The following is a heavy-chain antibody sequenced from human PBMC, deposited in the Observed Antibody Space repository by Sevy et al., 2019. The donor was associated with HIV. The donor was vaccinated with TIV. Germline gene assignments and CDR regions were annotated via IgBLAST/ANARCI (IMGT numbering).Heavy chain of an antibody. V-gene: IGHV1-2*02. CDR3: ARGENFWTASYYFDY. Sequence: ASVKVSCKASGYTFTGYYIHWVRQAPGQGLEWMGWINPNSDGTNYVQKFQGRVTMTSDTSINTAYMDLRRLRSDDMAVYYCARGENFWTASYYFDYWGQGTLVTVSS. CDR2: INPNSDGT. CDR1: GYTFTGYY. J-gene: IGHJ4*02. D-gene: IGHD3-3*01.